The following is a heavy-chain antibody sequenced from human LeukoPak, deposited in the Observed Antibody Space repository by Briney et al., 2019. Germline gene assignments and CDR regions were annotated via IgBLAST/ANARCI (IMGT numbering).Heavy chain of an antibody. CDR2: ISSSSSTI. V-gene: IGHV3-48*01. Sequence: TGGSLRLSCAASGFTFSSYSMNWVHQAPGKGLEWVSYISSSSSTIYYADSVKGRFTISRDNAKNSLYLQMNSLRAEDTAVHYCARGDLNNIVLMVYATHYYMDVWGKGTTVTVSS. J-gene: IGHJ6*03. CDR3: ARGDLNNIVLMVYATHYYMDV. CDR1: GFTFSSYS. D-gene: IGHD2-8*01.